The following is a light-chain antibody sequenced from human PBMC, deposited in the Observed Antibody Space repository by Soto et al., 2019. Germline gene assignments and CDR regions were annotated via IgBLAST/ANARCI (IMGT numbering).Light chain of an antibody. V-gene: IGKV3-11*01. Sequence: IILSQSPATLSLSPGERATLSCRASQSVGDYLAWYQRKPGQAPRLLMYDVAKRATGTPARFSGSGSGTDFTLTISSLEPEDFAVYYCQQRSKLPRTFGGGTKVDIK. CDR3: QQRSKLPRT. CDR1: QSVGDY. CDR2: DVA. J-gene: IGKJ4*01.